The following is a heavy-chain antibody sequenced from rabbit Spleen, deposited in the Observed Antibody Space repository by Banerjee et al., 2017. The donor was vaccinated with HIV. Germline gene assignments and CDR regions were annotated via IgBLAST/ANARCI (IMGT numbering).Heavy chain of an antibody. J-gene: IGHJ6*01. CDR1: GLDFSSSDW. CDR3: ARDWV. Sequence: QEQLVESGGGLVKPGASLTLTCTASGLDFSSSDWICWVRQAPGKGLEWIAGIYGGSNSNTYYASWAKGRFTISKTSSTTVTLQMTSLTAADTATYFCARDWVWGPGTLVTVS. CDR2: IYGGSNSNT. V-gene: IGHV1S45*01. D-gene: IGHD4-1*01.